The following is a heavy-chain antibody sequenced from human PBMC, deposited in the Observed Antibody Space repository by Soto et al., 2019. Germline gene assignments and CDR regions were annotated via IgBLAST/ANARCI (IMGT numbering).Heavy chain of an antibody. CDR2: IYWYDDK. D-gene: IGHD3-3*01. V-gene: IGHV2-5*01. CDR3: AHRVLRTVFGLVTTTAIYFDF. CDR1: GFSLTTSGVG. Sequence: QITLNESGPTQVKPRQTLTLTCTFSGFSLTTSGVGVGWIRQSPGKAPERLALIYWYDDKRYSPSLKSRLTITKDTSKNQVVLTMADLDPADTATYYCAHRVLRTVFGLVTTTAIYFDFWGQGTPVAVSS. J-gene: IGHJ4*02.